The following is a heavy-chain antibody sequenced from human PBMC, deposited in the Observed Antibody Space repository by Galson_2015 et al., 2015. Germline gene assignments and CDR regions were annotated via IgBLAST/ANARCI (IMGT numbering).Heavy chain of an antibody. Sequence: SLRLSCAASGFTFSSYGMHWVRQAPGKGLEWVAVISYDGSNKYYADSVKGRFTISRDNSKNTLYLQMNSLRAEDTAVYYCAKAGGYDPYWYFDLWGRGTLVTVSS. CDR1: GFTFSSYG. V-gene: IGHV3-30*18. CDR3: AKAGGYDPYWYFDL. D-gene: IGHD5-12*01. CDR2: ISYDGSNK. J-gene: IGHJ2*01.